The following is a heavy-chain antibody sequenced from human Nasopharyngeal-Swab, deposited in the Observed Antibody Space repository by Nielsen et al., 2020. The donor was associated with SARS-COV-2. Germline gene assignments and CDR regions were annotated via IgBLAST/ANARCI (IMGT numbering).Heavy chain of an antibody. Sequence: ASVKVSCKASGYTFTSYGISWVRQAPGQGLEWMGWISAYNGNTNYAQKLQGRVTMTTDTSTSTAYMELSSLRSEDTAVYYCAREVGGMTTVVPALVYDMDVWGQGTTVTVSS. CDR2: ISAYNGNT. CDR3: AREVGGMTTVVPALVYDMDV. J-gene: IGHJ6*02. CDR1: GYTFTSYG. D-gene: IGHD4-23*01. V-gene: IGHV1-18*01.